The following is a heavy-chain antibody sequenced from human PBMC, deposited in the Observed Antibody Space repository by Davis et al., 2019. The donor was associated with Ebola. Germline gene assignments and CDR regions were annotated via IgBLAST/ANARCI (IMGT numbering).Heavy chain of an antibody. CDR1: GGSFSGYY. D-gene: IGHD2-8*02. J-gene: IGHJ3*02. V-gene: IGHV4-34*01. CDR3: ARVGYCTGGVCYRMHAFDI. Sequence: PGGSLRLSCAVYGGSFSGYYWSWIRQPPGKGLEWIGEINHSGSTNYNPSLKSRVTISVDTSKNQFSLKLSSVTAADTAVYYCARVGYCTGGVCYRMHAFDIWGQGTMVTVSS. CDR2: INHSGST.